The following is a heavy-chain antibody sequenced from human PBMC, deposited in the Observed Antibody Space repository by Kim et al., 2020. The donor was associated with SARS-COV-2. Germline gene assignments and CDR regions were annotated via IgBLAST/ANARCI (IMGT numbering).Heavy chain of an antibody. D-gene: IGHD3-22*01. CDR3: VRDAYYYDSSAKGIFDY. J-gene: IGHJ4*02. Sequence: GGSLRLSCAASGFTFSSYGMHWVRQAPGKGLEWVAVIWYDGSNTYYADSVKGRFTISRDNSKNTLYLQMNSLRAEDTAVYYCVRDAYYYDSSAKGIFDYWGQGTLVTVSS. CDR2: IWYDGSNT. CDR1: GFTFSSYG. V-gene: IGHV3-33*08.